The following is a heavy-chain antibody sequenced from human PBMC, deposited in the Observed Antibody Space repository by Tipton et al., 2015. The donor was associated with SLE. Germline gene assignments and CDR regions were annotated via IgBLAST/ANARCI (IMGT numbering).Heavy chain of an antibody. J-gene: IGHJ2*01. Sequence: TLSLTCAVYGGSFSGYYWSWIRQPPGKGLEWIGEINHSGSTNYNPSLKSRVTISVDTSKNQFSLKLSSVTAADTAVYYCARGPIVVVIAAVGYFDLWGRGTLVTVSS. CDR2: INHSGST. CDR1: GGSFSGYY. D-gene: IGHD2-21*01. CDR3: ARGPIVVVIAAVGYFDL. V-gene: IGHV4-34*01.